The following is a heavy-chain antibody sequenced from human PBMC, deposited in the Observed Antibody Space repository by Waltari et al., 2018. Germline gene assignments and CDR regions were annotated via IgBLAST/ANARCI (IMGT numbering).Heavy chain of an antibody. CDR3: ARQSEAAFDI. CDR2: IYQSGST. J-gene: IGHJ3*02. Sequence: QVQLQESGPGLVKPSETLSLTCAVSGYSISSGYYWGWIRQPPGKGLEWIGSIYQSGSTYDNPSLKSRVTISVDTSKNHFSLKLISVTAADTAVYYCARQSEAAFDIWGQGTMVTVSS. V-gene: IGHV4-38-2*01. CDR1: GYSISSGYY.